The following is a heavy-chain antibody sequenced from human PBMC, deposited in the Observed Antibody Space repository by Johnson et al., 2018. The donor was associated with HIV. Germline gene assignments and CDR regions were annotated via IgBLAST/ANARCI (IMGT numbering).Heavy chain of an antibody. CDR2: ITSKTDGGTI. D-gene: IGHD6-25*01. CDR3: ARGGAAGVDAVDI. Sequence: VQLVESGGGLVKPGESLRLSCAASGFTFSNAWMSWVRQAPGKGLEWVGRITSKTDGGTIDYAAPVKGRFTISRDDSKNTLYLQMNSLKTEDTAVYYCARGGAAGVDAVDIWGQGTMVTVSS. J-gene: IGHJ3*02. V-gene: IGHV3-15*01. CDR1: GFTFSNAW.